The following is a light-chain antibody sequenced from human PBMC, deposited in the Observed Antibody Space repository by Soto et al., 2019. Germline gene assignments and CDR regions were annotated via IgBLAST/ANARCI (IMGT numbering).Light chain of an antibody. V-gene: IGKV3-15*01. J-gene: IGKJ3*01. Sequence: EAVMTQSPATLSVSPGERATLSCRASQSVGSNLAWYHQRPGPAPRLLIYGASARATGVPARFSGSGSGTEFTLTISSLQSEDFGLYYCQQYNKWPLFTFGPGTRVDMK. CDR3: QQYNKWPLFT. CDR2: GAS. CDR1: QSVGSN.